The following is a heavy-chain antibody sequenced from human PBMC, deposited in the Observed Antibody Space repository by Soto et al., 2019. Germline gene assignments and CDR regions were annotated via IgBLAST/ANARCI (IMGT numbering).Heavy chain of an antibody. J-gene: IGHJ3*02. V-gene: IGHV4-39*01. D-gene: IGHD4-17*01. Sequence: QLQLQESGPGLVKPSETLSLTCTVSGGSISGSNNFWGWIRQPPGKGLEWIGSIYYSGSTYYNPSLKGRVTISVDTSKNQFSLKLSSVTAADTAVFYCARHGDNGNIRLYAFDIWGPGTMVTVSS. CDR3: ARHGDNGNIRLYAFDI. CDR1: GGSISGSNNF. CDR2: IYYSGST.